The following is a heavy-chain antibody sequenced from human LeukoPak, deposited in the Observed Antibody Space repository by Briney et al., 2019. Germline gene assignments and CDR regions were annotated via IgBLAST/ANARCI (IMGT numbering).Heavy chain of an antibody. Sequence: GESLKISCKGSGYRFSNYWIAWVRQMPGKGLEWMGIIYPGDSDTRYSPSFQGQVTISADKSISTAYLQWSSLKASGTAMYYCARRVRRWDIVVVPAAIPDAFDIWGQGTMVTVSS. CDR2: IYPGDSDT. CDR1: GYRFSNYW. V-gene: IGHV5-51*01. D-gene: IGHD2-2*01. J-gene: IGHJ3*02. CDR3: ARRVRRWDIVVVPAAIPDAFDI.